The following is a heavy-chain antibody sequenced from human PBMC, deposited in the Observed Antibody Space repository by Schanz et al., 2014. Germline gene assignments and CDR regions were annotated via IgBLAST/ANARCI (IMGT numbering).Heavy chain of an antibody. D-gene: IGHD2-15*01. CDR1: GVAITSTNW. J-gene: IGHJ5*02. CDR3: ARVKQGCSESSCVLDP. V-gene: IGHV4-4*02. CDR2: IIHDGRT. Sequence: QVQLQESGPGLVKPSGTLSLTCAVSGVAITSTNWWHWVRQSPGKGLEWIGAIIHDGRTNYNPSLGSRVTISIDRSENTFSLQMRSVAAADTAIYYCARVKQGCSESSCVLDPWGQGTLVTVSS.